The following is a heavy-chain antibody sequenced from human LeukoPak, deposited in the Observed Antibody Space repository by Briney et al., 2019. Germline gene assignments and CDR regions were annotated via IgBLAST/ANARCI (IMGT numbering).Heavy chain of an antibody. D-gene: IGHD5-12*01. CDR2: INWNGGST. V-gene: IGHV3-20*04. Sequence: GGSLRLSCAASGFTFYDYGMSWVRQAPGKGLEWVSGINWNGGSTGYADSVKGRFTISRDNAKNSLYLQMNSLRAEDTALYYCARAEGYSGYDWEDYWGQGTLVTVSS. CDR3: ARAEGYSGYDWEDY. CDR1: GFTFYDYG. J-gene: IGHJ4*02.